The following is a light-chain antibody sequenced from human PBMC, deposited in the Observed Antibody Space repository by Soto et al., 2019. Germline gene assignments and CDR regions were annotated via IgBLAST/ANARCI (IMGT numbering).Light chain of an antibody. J-gene: IGLJ3*02. Sequence: QSVLTQPPSVSGAPGQTITISCTGSSSNIGAGYDVHWYQQLPGTAPKLLIYGNSNRPSGVPDRFSGSKSGTSASLAITGLQAEDEADYYCQSYGSGWVFGGGTKVTVL. CDR3: QSYGSGWV. CDR1: SSNIGAGYD. V-gene: IGLV1-40*01. CDR2: GNS.